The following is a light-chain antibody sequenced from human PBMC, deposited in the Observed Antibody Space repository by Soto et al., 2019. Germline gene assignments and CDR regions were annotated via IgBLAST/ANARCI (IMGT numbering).Light chain of an antibody. Sequence: DIQVNHSPSSVSASQGDRVTITCRASQGIGRWLAWYQQKPGKAPKFLIYAASSLQTGVPSRFTGSGSGTDFTLTISSLQPEDFATYYCQQFNSYPITFGRGTRVEI. CDR2: AAS. CDR3: QQFNSYPIT. J-gene: IGKJ5*01. V-gene: IGKV1-12*01. CDR1: QGIGRW.